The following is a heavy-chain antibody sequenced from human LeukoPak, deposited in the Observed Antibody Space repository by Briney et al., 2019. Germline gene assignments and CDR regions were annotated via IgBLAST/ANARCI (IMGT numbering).Heavy chain of an antibody. CDR2: IKQEGNEK. V-gene: IGHV3-7*01. CDR1: GFTFGTYW. CDR3: AELGITMIGGV. J-gene: IGHJ6*04. D-gene: IGHD3-10*02. Sequence: GGSLRLSCAASGFTFGTYWMSWVRQAPGKGLEWVANIKQEGNEKYYVDSVKGRFTISRDNAKNSLYLQMNSLRAEDTAVYYCAELGITMIGGVWGKGTTVTISS.